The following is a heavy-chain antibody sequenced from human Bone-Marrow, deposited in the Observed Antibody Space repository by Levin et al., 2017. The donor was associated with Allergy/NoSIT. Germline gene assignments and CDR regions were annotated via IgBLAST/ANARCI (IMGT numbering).Heavy chain of an antibody. V-gene: IGHV3-74*01. CDR3: ARDRVTTNWYFDL. J-gene: IGHJ2*01. CDR1: GFNFSSYW. Sequence: GGSLRLSCSASGFNFSSYWMHWVRQAPGKGLVWVSRINRDGSSTSYADSVKGRFTISRDNAKNTLYLQMNSLSAEDTSVYYCARDRVTTNWYFDLWSRGTLVTVSS. CDR2: INRDGSST. D-gene: IGHD4-17*01.